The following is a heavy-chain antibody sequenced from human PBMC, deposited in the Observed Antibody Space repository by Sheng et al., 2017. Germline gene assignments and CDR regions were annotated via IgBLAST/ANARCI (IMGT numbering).Heavy chain of an antibody. CDR2: IYYSGST. CDR3: ARGGGVSILRIFWSGYYPWFDP. D-gene: IGHD3-3*01. Sequence: QVQLQESGPGLVKPFRRPLSLTCTXSGGSISSYYWSWIRQPPGKGLEWIGYIYYSGSTNYNPSLKSRVTISVXTSKNQFSLKLSSVTAADTAVYYCARGGGVSILRIFWSGYYPWFDPWGQGTLVTVS. V-gene: IGHV4-59*01. CDR1: GGSISSYY. J-gene: IGHJ5*02.